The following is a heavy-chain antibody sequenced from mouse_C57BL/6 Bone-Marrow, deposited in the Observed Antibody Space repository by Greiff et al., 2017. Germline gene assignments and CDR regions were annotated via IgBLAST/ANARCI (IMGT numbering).Heavy chain of an antibody. V-gene: IGHV1-15*01. D-gene: IGHD1-1*01. CDR2: IDPETGGT. J-gene: IGHJ3*01. CDR3: TRPPYYYGSSPFAY. Sequence: VQLQQSGAELVRPGASVTLSCKASGYTFTDYEMHWVKQTPVHGLEWIGAIDPETGGTAYTQKFKGKVILTADKSSSTAYMELRSLTSEDSAVYYCTRPPYYYGSSPFAYWGQGTLVTVSA. CDR1: GYTFTDYE.